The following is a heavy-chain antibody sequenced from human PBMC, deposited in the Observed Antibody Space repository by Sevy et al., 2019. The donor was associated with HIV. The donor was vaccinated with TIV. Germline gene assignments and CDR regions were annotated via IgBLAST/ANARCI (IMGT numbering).Heavy chain of an antibody. J-gene: IGHJ3*02. V-gene: IGHV1-24*01. CDR1: GYSVSDLS. D-gene: IGHD3-22*01. CDR3: ATSPDYYDSSRDAFDI. Sequence: ASVNVSCKVSGYSVSDLSIHRVRQAPGKGLEWMGGYDPEDGETIYAQKFQGRVTMTEDTSTDTAYMELSSLRSEDTAVYYCATSPDYYDSSRDAFDIWGQGTMVTVSS. CDR2: YDPEDGET.